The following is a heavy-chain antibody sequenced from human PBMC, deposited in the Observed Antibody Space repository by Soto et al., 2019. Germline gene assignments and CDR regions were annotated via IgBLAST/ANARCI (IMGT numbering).Heavy chain of an antibody. CDR2: IYYSGST. Sequence: PETLSLTCAVSGGSISSSSYYWGWIRQPPGKGLEWIGSIYYSGSTYYTPSLQSRVAISVDTSKNQFSLKLNSVTAADTAVYYCPASPLALSGQYFDSWGQGNQVTVSS. V-gene: IGHV4-39*01. CDR3: PASPLALSGQYFDS. J-gene: IGHJ4*02. D-gene: IGHD6-19*01. CDR1: GGSISSSSYY.